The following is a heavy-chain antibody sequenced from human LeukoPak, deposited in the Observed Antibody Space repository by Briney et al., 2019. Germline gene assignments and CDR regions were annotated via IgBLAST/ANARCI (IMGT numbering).Heavy chain of an antibody. D-gene: IGHD3-22*01. J-gene: IGHJ4*02. CDR3: ARVFMECYDSSGFDY. Sequence: GGSLRLSCAASGFTFDDYAMHWVRQAPGKCLEWVSGISRNSGSIGYADSVKGRFTISRDNAKNSLYLQMNSLRAEDTALYYCARVFMECYDSSGFDYWGQGTLVTVSS. V-gene: IGHV3-9*01. CDR2: ISRNSGSI. CDR1: GFTFDDYA.